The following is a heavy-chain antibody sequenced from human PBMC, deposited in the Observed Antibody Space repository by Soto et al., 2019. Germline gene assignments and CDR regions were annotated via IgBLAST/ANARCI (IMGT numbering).Heavy chain of an antibody. CDR3: AKDLYSSSWGYFQH. Sequence: SLRLSCAASGFTFSSYAMSWVRQAPGKGLEWVSAISGSGSSTYYADSVKGRFTISRDNSRNTLYLQMNSLRAEDTAVYYCAKDLYSSSWGYFQHWGQGTLVTVSS. D-gene: IGHD6-13*01. CDR1: GFTFSSYA. V-gene: IGHV3-23*01. CDR2: ISGSGSST. J-gene: IGHJ1*01.